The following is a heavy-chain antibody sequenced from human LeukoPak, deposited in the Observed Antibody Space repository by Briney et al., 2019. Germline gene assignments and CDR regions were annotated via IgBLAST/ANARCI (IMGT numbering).Heavy chain of an antibody. V-gene: IGHV4-31*03. CDR3: ARDQEDSGTDY. D-gene: IGHD3-10*01. Sequence: PSETLSLTCTVSGGSISSGDYYWGWIRQHPGKGLEWIGYIYYSGTTYYNPSLKSRVTISLDTSKNQFSLKLSSVTAADTAVYYCARDQEDSGTDYWGQGTLVTVSS. CDR1: GGSISSGDYY. J-gene: IGHJ4*02. CDR2: IYYSGTT.